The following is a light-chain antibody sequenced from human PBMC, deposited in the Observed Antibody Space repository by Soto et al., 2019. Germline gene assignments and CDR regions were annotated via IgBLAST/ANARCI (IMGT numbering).Light chain of an antibody. Sequence: DVQMTQSPSTLSASVRDRVTITCRASQSIDSWLAWYQLKPGKAPKLLIYKASSLESGVPSRFSGSGSGTEFTLTVSSLQPDDFATYYCQQYHYFPYTFGQGTNLEIK. V-gene: IGKV1-5*03. J-gene: IGKJ2*01. CDR3: QQYHYFPYT. CDR1: QSIDSW. CDR2: KAS.